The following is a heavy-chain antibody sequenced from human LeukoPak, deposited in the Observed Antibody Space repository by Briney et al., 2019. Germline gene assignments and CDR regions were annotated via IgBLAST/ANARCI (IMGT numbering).Heavy chain of an antibody. Sequence: ASVKVSCKASGYTFTGYYIHWVRQAPGQGLEWMGWINPNSGGTNYTQKFQDRVTMTRDTSISTAYMELSRLRSDDTAVYYCARDYDFWSGLRYYYYMDVWGKGTTVTVSS. CDR1: GYTFTGYY. CDR3: ARDYDFWSGLRYYYYMDV. CDR2: INPNSGGT. D-gene: IGHD3-3*01. J-gene: IGHJ6*03. V-gene: IGHV1-2*02.